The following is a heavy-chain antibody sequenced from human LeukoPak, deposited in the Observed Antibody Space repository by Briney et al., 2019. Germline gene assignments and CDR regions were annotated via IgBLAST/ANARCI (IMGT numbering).Heavy chain of an antibody. CDR2: ISGSGGST. CDR3: AKDLEGSGSYYAFDY. V-gene: IGHV3-23*01. D-gene: IGHD3-10*01. J-gene: IGHJ4*02. CDR1: GFTFSSYA. Sequence: GGSLRLSCAASGFTFSSYAMSWVRQAPGKGLEWVSAISGSGGSTYYADSVKGRFTISRDNSKNTLYLQMNSLRAEDTAVYYCAKDLEGSGSYYAFDYWGQGTLATVSS.